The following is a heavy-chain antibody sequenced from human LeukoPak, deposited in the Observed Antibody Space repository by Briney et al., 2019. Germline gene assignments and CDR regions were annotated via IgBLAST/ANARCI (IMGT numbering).Heavy chain of an antibody. CDR1: GGSISSYY. J-gene: IGHJ4*02. CDR3: ARGPGYSSSWYYDY. V-gene: IGHV4-59*01. Sequence: SETLSLTCTVSGGSISSYYWSWIRQPPGKGLGWIGYIYYSGSTNYNPSLKSRVTISVDTSKNQFSLKLSSVTAADTAVYYCARGPGYSSSWYYDYWGQGTLVTVSS. D-gene: IGHD6-13*01. CDR2: IYYSGST.